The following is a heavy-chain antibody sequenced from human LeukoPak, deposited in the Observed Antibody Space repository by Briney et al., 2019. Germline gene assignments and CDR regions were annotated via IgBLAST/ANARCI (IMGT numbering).Heavy chain of an antibody. CDR2: VSSSSSSI. Sequence: PGGSLRLSCAASGFTFSSYSMNWVRQAPGKGLEWVSYVSSSSSSIFYADPVKGRFTIPRDNAKNSLYLQMNSLRADDTAVYYCARDGLLAFDIWGQGTMLTVSS. D-gene: IGHD3-3*02. V-gene: IGHV3-48*01. CDR3: ARDGLLAFDI. J-gene: IGHJ3*02. CDR1: GFTFSSYS.